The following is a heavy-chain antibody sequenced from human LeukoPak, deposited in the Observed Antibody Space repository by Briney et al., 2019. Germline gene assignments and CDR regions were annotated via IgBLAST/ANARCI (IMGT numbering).Heavy chain of an antibody. Sequence: PGGSLRLSCAASGLSFSTYAMSWVRQAPGKGLEWVAGISGSGVGTHYAGSVNGRFRVSRDNSANTLYLQMNSLREEDTALYYCASGTYRLGDYWGQGTQVAVSP. CDR3: ASGTYRLGDY. CDR2: ISGSGVGT. J-gene: IGHJ4*02. V-gene: IGHV3-23*01. D-gene: IGHD3-10*01. CDR1: GLSFSTYA.